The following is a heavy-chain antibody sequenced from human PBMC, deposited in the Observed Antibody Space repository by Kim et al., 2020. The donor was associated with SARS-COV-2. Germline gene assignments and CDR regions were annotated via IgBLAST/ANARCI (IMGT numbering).Heavy chain of an antibody. D-gene: IGHD1-26*01. Sequence: SETLSLTCTVSGGSISSSSFYWGWIRQPPGKGLEWIGSISYSGSTFYNPSLKTRVTISVDTSKNQFSLKLSSVTAADTAVYYCARRKSGSPTLVDVWGQGTTVTVSS. V-gene: IGHV4-39*01. J-gene: IGHJ6*02. CDR2: ISYSGST. CDR1: GGSISSSSFY. CDR3: ARRKSGSPTLVDV.